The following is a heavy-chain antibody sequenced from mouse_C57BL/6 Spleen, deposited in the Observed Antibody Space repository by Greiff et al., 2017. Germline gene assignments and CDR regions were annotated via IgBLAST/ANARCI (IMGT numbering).Heavy chain of an antibody. CDR1: GFTFSNYW. CDR3: TNYYCSIYWYFDV. V-gene: IGHV6-3*01. J-gene: IGHJ1*03. D-gene: IGHD1-1*01. Sequence: EVKVEESGGGLVQPGGSMKLSCVASGFTFSNYWMNWVRQSPEKGLEWVAQIRLKSDNYATHYAESVKGRFTISRDDSKSSVYLQMNNLRAEDTGIYYCTNYYCSIYWYFDVWGTGTTVTVSS. CDR2: IRLKSDNYAT.